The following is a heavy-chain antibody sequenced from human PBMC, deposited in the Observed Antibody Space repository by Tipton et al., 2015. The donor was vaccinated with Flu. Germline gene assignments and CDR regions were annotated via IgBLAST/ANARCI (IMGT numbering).Heavy chain of an antibody. CDR1: GSSFSSYW. J-gene: IGHJ4*02. CDR2: IYPDDSDT. V-gene: IGHV5-51*01. Sequence: QLVQSGAAVKKPGESLKISCKGSGSSFSSYWIAWVRQMPGKGLEWMGIIYPDDSDTKYSPSFQGHVTFSADKSVTTAYLQWSSLKASDTAIYFCVRQNCGGDCYPDYWGQGTLVTVSS. D-gene: IGHD2-21*02. CDR3: VRQNCGGDCYPDY.